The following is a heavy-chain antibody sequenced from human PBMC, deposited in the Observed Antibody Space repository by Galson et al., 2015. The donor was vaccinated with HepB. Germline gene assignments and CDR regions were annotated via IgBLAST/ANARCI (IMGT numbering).Heavy chain of an antibody. D-gene: IGHD3-22*01. V-gene: IGHV3-7*03. J-gene: IGHJ6*02. CDR2: IKQDGSEK. CDR1: GFTFSSYW. Sequence: SLRVSCAASGFTFSSYWMSWVRQAPGKGLEWVANIKQDGSEKYYVDSVKGRFTISRDNAKNSLYLQMNSLRAEDTAVYYCARSSGYYYYGMDVWGQGTTVTVSS. CDR3: ARSSGYYYYGMDV.